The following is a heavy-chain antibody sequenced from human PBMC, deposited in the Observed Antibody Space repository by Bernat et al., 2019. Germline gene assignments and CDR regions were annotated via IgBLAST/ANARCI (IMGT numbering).Heavy chain of an antibody. CDR2: VNHMGST. J-gene: IGHJ4*02. CDR1: GGSFSGHY. D-gene: IGHD3-16*01. V-gene: IGHV4-34*01. CDR3: ARGNDYIWGSYSYFDS. Sequence: QVQLHQWGAGLLEPSETLSLTCAVYGGSFSGHYWGWIRQPPGKGLEWIGEVNHMGSTNYNPSLQSRATISLDTSKKQFSLNLRSMTAADTAVYYCARGNDYIWGSYSYFDSWGQGSLVTVSS.